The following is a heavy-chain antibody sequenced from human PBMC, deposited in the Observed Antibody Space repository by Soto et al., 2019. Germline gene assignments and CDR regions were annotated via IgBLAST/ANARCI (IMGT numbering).Heavy chain of an antibody. V-gene: IGHV5-10-1*01. J-gene: IGHJ6*02. Sequence: GASLKISCNGSGYSFTSYWISWVRQLPGKGLEWMGRIDPSDSYTNYSPSFQGHVTISADKSISTAYLQWSSLKASDTAMYYCARQNLNYGYYYYYGMDVWGQGTTVTVSS. CDR3: ARQNLNYGYYYYYGMDV. D-gene: IGHD4-17*01. CDR1: GYSFTSYW. CDR2: IDPSDSYT.